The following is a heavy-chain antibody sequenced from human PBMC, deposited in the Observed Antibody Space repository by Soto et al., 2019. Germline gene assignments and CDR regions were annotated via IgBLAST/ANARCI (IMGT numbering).Heavy chain of an antibody. CDR2: LNTSSGDT. CDR3: ATSGGGWYLY. Sequence: GASVKVSCKASGYDFSSYAMHWVRQATGQRLEWMGWLNTSSGDTEYAQNFQGRVTLTRNTSINTAYMELSSLKSDDTAVYYCATSGGGWYLYWGQGTLVTVSS. V-gene: IGHV1-8*01. J-gene: IGHJ4*02. D-gene: IGHD6-19*01. CDR1: GYDFSSYA.